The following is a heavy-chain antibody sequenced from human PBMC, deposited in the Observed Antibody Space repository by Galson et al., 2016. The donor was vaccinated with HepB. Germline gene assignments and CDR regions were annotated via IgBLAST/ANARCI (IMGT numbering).Heavy chain of an antibody. CDR1: GFTFSNYA. CDR2: ISSYTGTT. V-gene: IGHV3-23*01. CDR3: AKDGAIYGSCTSTSCSSYSDY. D-gene: IGHD2-2*01. Sequence: SLRLSCAASGFTFSNYAKSWVRQAPGKGLEWVSVISSYTGTTDYADSVKGRFTISRDNSKNTLFLQMNSLRAEDTAIYYCAKDGAIYGSCTSTSCSSYSDYWGQGTLVTVSS. J-gene: IGHJ4*02.